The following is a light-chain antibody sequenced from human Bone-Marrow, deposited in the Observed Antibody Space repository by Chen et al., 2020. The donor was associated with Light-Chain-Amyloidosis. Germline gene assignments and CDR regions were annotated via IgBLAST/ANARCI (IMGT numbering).Light chain of an antibody. Sequence: QSALTQPASVSGSPGQSITISCTGTSSDVGGDNHVPWYQQHPDKAPKLMIHEVTNRPSWVPDRFSGSKSDNTASLTSSGLQTEDEAYYFCSSDTITDTLVFGSGTKVTVL. CDR2: EVT. CDR3: SSDTITDTLV. CDR1: SSDVGGDNH. V-gene: IGLV2-14*01. J-gene: IGLJ1*01.